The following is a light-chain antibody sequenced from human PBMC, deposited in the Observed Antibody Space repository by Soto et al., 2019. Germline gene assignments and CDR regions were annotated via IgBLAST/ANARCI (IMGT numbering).Light chain of an antibody. Sequence: DIQMTQSPSTLSASAGDRVTITCRASQSISSWLAWYQQKPGRAPKLLIYKASSLESGVPSRFSGSGSGTEFTLTISSLQPDDFATYYCQQYNSFPTFGQGTKVEIK. CDR1: QSISSW. CDR3: QQYNSFPT. CDR2: KAS. J-gene: IGKJ1*01. V-gene: IGKV1-5*03.